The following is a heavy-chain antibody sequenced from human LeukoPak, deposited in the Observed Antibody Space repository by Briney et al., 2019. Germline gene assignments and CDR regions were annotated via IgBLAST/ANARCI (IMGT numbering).Heavy chain of an antibody. CDR3: ASTHYDSSGCQEYFQH. CDR2: ISAYNGNT. CDR1: GYTLTNYA. D-gene: IGHD3-22*01. V-gene: IGHV1-18*01. J-gene: IGHJ1*01. Sequence: GASVRVSCKAAGYTLTNYAISWVRQAPGQGLEWMGWISAYNGNTNYAQKLQGRVTMTTDTSTSTAYMELRSLRSDDTAVYYCASTHYDSSGCQEYFQHWGQGTLVTVSS.